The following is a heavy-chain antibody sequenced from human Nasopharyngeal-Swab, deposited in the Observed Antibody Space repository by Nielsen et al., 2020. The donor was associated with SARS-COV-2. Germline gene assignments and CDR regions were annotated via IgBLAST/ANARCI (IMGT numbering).Heavy chain of an antibody. Sequence: GESLKISCAGSGFTFSSYWMHWVRPAPGKGLMWVARINRDGSGTTYADSVKGRFTISRDNAQNTLYLQMNTLRAEDTGVYYCARDCDTATCYRSAADTWGQGTLVTVSS. J-gene: IGHJ5*01. D-gene: IGHD2-2*01. CDR1: GFTFSSYW. CDR3: ARDCDTATCYRSAADT. V-gene: IGHV3-74*01. CDR2: INRDGSGT.